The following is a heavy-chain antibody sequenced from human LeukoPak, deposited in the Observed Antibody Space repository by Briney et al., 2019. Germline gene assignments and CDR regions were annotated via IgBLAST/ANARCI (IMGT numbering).Heavy chain of an antibody. J-gene: IGHJ4*02. CDR2: INSDGSSP. CDR1: GFTFSSYW. D-gene: IGHD5-12*01. Sequence: GGSLRLSCAASGFTFSSYWMHWVRQAPGKGLVWVSRINSDGSSPSYADSVKGRFTISRDNSKNTLYLQMNSLRAEDAAVYYCARDVRWLQFFDYWGQGTLVTVSS. V-gene: IGHV3-74*01. CDR3: ARDVRWLQFFDY.